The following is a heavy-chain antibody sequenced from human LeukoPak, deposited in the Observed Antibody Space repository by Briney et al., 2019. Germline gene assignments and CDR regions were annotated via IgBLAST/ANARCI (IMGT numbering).Heavy chain of an antibody. J-gene: IGHJ4*02. CDR1: GGSISSYF. CDR3: ARGSYSNYDWAY. Sequence: SETLSLTCTVSGGSISSYFWSRIRQPPGKGLTWIGFIYYTGITNYNPSLKSRVTMSVDTSKNQFSLKLNSVTAADTAVYFSARGSYSNYDWAYWGQGALVTVSS. CDR2: IYYTGIT. D-gene: IGHD5-12*01. V-gene: IGHV4-59*01.